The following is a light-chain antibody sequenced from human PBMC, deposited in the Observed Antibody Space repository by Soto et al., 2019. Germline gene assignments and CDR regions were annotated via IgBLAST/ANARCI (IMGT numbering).Light chain of an antibody. CDR1: QSVSSY. CDR3: QQRTNRPSSI. J-gene: IGKJ5*01. V-gene: IGKV3-11*01. Sequence: EIVLTQSPATLSLSPGEIATLSCRASQSVSSYLAWYQHNPGQAPMLLIHDASNRATGIPARFSGSGSGTDFALTISSLDAEDFAVYDCQQRTNRPSSIFGQGTRLEIQ. CDR2: DAS.